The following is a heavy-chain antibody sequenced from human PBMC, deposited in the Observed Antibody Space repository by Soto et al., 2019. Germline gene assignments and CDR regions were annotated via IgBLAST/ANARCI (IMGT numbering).Heavy chain of an antibody. Sequence: QVQLVQSGAEVKKPGASVKVSCKASVYTFTSYYMHWVRQAPGQGLEWMGIINPSGGSTSYAQKFQGRVTMTRDTSTSTVYMELSSLRSEDTAVYYCAMKAAAAPAFDIWGQGTMVTVSS. V-gene: IGHV1-46*03. D-gene: IGHD6-13*01. CDR2: INPSGGST. CDR3: AMKAAAAPAFDI. CDR1: VYTFTSYY. J-gene: IGHJ3*02.